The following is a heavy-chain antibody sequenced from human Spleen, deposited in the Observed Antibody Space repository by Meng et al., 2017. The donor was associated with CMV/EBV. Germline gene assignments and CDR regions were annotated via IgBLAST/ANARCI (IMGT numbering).Heavy chain of an antibody. CDR3: ARLGVYYDSTGIDNWFDP. J-gene: IGHJ5*02. Sequence: QLGHVGVMVSEPGSPVKVSCKASGGPFSSYAISWVRQAPGQGLEWMGWISAYNGNTNYAQKLQGRVTMTTDTSTSTAYMELRSLRSDDTAVYYCARLGVYYDSTGIDNWFDPWGQGTLVTVSS. CDR1: GGPFSSYA. D-gene: IGHD3-22*01. CDR2: ISAYNGNT. V-gene: IGHV1-18*01.